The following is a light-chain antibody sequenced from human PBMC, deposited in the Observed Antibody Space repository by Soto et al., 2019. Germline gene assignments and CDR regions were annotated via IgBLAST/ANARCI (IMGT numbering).Light chain of an antibody. J-gene: IGKJ1*01. V-gene: IGKV1-17*01. CDR3: LQHNVFPRT. CDR1: QAIRND. Sequence: DIQMTQSPSSLSASVGDGVTITCRASQAIRNDLAWYQQKPGRAPKRLIYGSSSLQSGVPSRFSDRGSGTEFTLTISSLQPEDFATYYCLQHNVFPRTFGQGTKVEIK. CDR2: GSS.